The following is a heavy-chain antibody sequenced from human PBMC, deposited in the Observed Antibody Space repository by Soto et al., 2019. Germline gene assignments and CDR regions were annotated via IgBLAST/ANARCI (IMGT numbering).Heavy chain of an antibody. D-gene: IGHD7-27*01. V-gene: IGHV1-8*01. CDR3: ARNGGKTGDFDS. CDR1: GYSFTSYD. J-gene: IGHJ4*02. Sequence: QVQLVQSGAEVKKPGASVKVSCKASGYSFTSYDINWMRQATGQGLEWMGWMDPNSGDTGYAQKFQGRVTMTRDTCISTAYIELSSLRSEDTALSYCARNGGKTGDFDSWGQGTLVTVSS. CDR2: MDPNSGDT.